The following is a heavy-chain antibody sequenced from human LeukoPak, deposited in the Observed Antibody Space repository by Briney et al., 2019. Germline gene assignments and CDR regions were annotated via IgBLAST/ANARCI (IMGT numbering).Heavy chain of an antibody. CDR3: ARGGGYNWFDP. CDR1: GGSISIYY. Sequence: PETLSLTCTVSGGSISIYYWSWIRQPAGKGLEWIGRIYSSGSTNYNPSLKSRVTMSVDTSKNQFSLKLSSVTAADTAVYYCARGGGYNWFDPWGQGTLVTVSS. CDR2: IYSSGST. V-gene: IGHV4-4*07. J-gene: IGHJ5*02.